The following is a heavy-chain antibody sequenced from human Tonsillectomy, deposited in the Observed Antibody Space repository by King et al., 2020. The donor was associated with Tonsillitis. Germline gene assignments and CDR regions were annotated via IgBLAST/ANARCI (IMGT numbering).Heavy chain of an antibody. CDR1: GGTSSTYA. V-gene: IGHV1-69*14. J-gene: IGHJ4*02. Sequence: IQLVQSGAEVKKPGSSVKVSCKASGGTSSTYAISWVRQAPGQGLEWMGGIIPIFATADYAQKFQGRVTITADKSTNTAYMELSSLRSEDTAVYYCARGERVKLDGPYDYWGQGTLVTVSS. CDR3: ARGERVKLDGPYDY. CDR2: IIPIFATA. D-gene: IGHD3-16*01.